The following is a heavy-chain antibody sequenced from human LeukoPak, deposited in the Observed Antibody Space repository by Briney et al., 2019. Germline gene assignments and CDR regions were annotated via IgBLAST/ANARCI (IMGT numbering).Heavy chain of an antibody. CDR1: GGSISSSSYY. CDR3: ARARPRSIAARLRGAEFDY. D-gene: IGHD6-6*01. Sequence: SETLSLTCTVSGGSISSSSYYWGWIRQPPGKGLEWIGEINHSGSTNYNPSLKSRVTISVDTSKNQFSLKLSSVTAADTAVYYCARARPRSIAARLRGAEFDYWGQGTLVTVSS. V-gene: IGHV4-39*07. CDR2: INHSGST. J-gene: IGHJ4*02.